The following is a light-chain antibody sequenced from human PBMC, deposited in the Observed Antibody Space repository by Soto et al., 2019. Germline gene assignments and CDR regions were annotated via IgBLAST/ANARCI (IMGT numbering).Light chain of an antibody. V-gene: IGLV2-23*01. CDR1: TSDIGTYNF. J-gene: IGLJ2*01. Sequence: QSALTQPASVSGSPGQSITISCTGTTSDIGTYNFVSWYQQHPGRAPRLLIYEGSKRPSGVSNRFSASKSGNTASLTISGLQAEDEADYYCCSYAGSTTHVLFGGGTQLTVL. CDR2: EGS. CDR3: CSYAGSTTHVL.